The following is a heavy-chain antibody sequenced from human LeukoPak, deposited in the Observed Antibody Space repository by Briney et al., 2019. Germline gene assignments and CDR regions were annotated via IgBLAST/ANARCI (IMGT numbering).Heavy chain of an antibody. Sequence: GGSLSLSCAASGFTFSNYAMSWVRQPPGEGLEWVSVISAGGGSTYHAGSVKGRFTISRDNSANTLDLQMNSLRAEDTAVYYCAKGGSRVPFDYWGQGTLVTVSS. D-gene: IGHD2-15*01. CDR2: ISAGGGST. CDR3: AKGGSRVPFDY. V-gene: IGHV3-23*01. J-gene: IGHJ4*02. CDR1: GFTFSNYA.